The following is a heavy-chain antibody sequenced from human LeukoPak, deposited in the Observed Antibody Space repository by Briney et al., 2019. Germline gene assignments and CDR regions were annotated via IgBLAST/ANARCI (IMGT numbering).Heavy chain of an antibody. CDR3: AKGTSSGWYYFDY. CDR1: GYSITSGYY. Sequence: SETLSLTCIVSGYSITSGYYWGWIRQPPGKGLEWIGSIYHSGDTYYNPSLKSRVTISVDMSKNQFSLKLDSVTAADTAVYYCAKGTSSGWYYFDYWGQGTLVTVSS. V-gene: IGHV4-38-2*02. D-gene: IGHD6-19*01. J-gene: IGHJ4*02. CDR2: IYHSGDT.